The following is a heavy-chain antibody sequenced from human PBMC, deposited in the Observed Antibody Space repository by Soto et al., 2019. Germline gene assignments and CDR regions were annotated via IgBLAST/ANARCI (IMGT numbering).Heavy chain of an antibody. Sequence: GGSLRLSCAAFGFTVSSNYMTWGRLAPGKGLEWVSLVYSGGATHYAASVKGRFTISTHSSQNTLFLQMNSLRTEDTATYYCVRGRYGSEIHWGQGTKVTVSS. V-gene: IGHV3-53*04. J-gene: IGHJ4*02. D-gene: IGHD3-10*01. CDR3: VRGRYGSEIH. CDR2: VYSGGAT. CDR1: GFTVSSNY.